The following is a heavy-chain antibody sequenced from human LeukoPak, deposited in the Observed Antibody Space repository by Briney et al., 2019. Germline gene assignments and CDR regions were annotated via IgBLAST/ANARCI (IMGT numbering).Heavy chain of an antibody. J-gene: IGHJ4*02. CDR2: ISAYNGNT. CDR1: GYTFTSYG. V-gene: IGHV1-18*01. D-gene: IGHD5-12*01. Sequence: ASVKVSCKASGYTFTSYGISWVRQAPGQGLEWMGWISAYNGNTNYAQKLQGRVTMTTDTSTSTAYMELRSLRSDDTGVYYCARKSGYAKGGYFDYWGQGTLVTVSS. CDR3: ARKSGYAKGGYFDY.